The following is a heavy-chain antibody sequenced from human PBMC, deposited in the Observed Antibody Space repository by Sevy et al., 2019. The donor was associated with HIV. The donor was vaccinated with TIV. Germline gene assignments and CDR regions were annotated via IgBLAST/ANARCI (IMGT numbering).Heavy chain of an antibody. D-gene: IGHD3-10*01. CDR2: ISLSGSTI. CDR1: GFTFSDYY. V-gene: IGHV3-11*01. J-gene: IGHJ6*02. Sequence: GGSLRLSCAASGFTFSDYYMSWIRQAPGKGLEWVSYISLSGSTIYYADSVKGRFTISRDNAKNSLYLQMNSLRAEDTVVYYCARVVKVRGVNYYNMDVWGHGTTVTVSS. CDR3: ARVVKVRGVNYYNMDV.